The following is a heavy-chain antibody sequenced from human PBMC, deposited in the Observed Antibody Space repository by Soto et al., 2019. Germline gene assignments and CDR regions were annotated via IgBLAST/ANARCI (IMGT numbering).Heavy chain of an antibody. V-gene: IGHV1-69*01. CDR3: ARDIGVTPRNNYIDY. J-gene: IGHJ4*02. CDR2: IIPIFGTA. Sequence: QVQLVQSGAEVKKPGSSVKVSCKASGGTFSSYGFNWVRQAPGQGLEWMGGIIPIFGTAKSAQKFKGRVTITADDSTRTVYMEVISLRSEDTAVYYFARDIGVTPRNNYIDYGCQGTLVT. D-gene: IGHD3-10*01. CDR1: GGTFSSYG.